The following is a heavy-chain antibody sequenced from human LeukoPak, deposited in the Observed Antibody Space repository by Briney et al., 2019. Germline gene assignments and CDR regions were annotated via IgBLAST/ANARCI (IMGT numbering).Heavy chain of an antibody. J-gene: IGHJ4*02. CDR3: ARSFYVGKSDY. D-gene: IGHD4-23*01. CDR1: GFTFSSYE. V-gene: IGHV3-48*03. Sequence: GGSLRLSCAASGFTFSSYEMNWVRQAPGKGLEWVSYISSSGSTIYYADSVKGRFTISRDNAKNSLYLQMNSLRAEDTGVYYCARSFYVGKSDYWGQGTLVTVSS. CDR2: ISSSGSTI.